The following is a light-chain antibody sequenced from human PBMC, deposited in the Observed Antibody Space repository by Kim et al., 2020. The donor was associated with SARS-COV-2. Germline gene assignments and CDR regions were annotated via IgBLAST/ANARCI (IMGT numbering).Light chain of an antibody. CDR2: RDT. Sequence: SYELTQSLSVSVALGQTARITCGGSNIGTKSVHWYQLKPGQAPILVIYRDTNRPSGIPERFSGSNSGSTATLTNSRAQAGDEADYYCQVWDSSTAWVFGGGTQLTVL. CDR1: NIGTKS. J-gene: IGLJ3*02. CDR3: QVWDSSTAWV. V-gene: IGLV3-9*01.